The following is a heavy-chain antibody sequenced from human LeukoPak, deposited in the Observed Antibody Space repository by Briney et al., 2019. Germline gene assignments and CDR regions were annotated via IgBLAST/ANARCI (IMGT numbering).Heavy chain of an antibody. J-gene: IGHJ4*01. CDR3: ASGSTSTYAF. CDR1: GYTFTSFE. Sequence: ASVKVSCKVSGYTFTSFEINWVRQVTGQGLEWMGWMNPNTGNTGYAQKFQGRVTMTRDTSISTAYMELSGLTSEDTAVYFCASGSTSTYAFWGHGTMVTVSS. CDR2: MNPNTGNT. D-gene: IGHD2-2*01. V-gene: IGHV1-8*01.